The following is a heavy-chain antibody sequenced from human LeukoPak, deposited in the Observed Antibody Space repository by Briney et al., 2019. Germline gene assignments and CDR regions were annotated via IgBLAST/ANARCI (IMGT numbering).Heavy chain of an antibody. CDR2: IRYDGSNK. V-gene: IGHV3-30*02. D-gene: IGHD1-7*01. J-gene: IGHJ4*02. Sequence: GGSLRLSCAASGFTFSSYGMHWVRQAPGKGLEWVAFIRYDGSNKYYADSVKGRFTISRDNAKNSLYLQMNSLRAEDTAVYYCAREGTGTTDYWGQGTLVTVSS. CDR3: AREGTGTTDY. CDR1: GFTFSSYG.